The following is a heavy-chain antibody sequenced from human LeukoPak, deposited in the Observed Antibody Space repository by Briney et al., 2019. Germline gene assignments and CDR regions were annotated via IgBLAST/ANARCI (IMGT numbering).Heavy chain of an antibody. J-gene: IGHJ4*02. V-gene: IGHV4-38-2*01. CDR2: IYHSGST. Sequence: SETLSLTCAVSGYSISCGYYWGWIRQPPGKGLEWIGSIYHSGSTYYNPSLKSRVTISVDTSKNQFSLKLSSVTAADTAVYYCARGVDYYGSEYYFDYWGQGTLVTVSS. D-gene: IGHD3-10*01. CDR1: GYSISCGYY. CDR3: ARGVDYYGSEYYFDY.